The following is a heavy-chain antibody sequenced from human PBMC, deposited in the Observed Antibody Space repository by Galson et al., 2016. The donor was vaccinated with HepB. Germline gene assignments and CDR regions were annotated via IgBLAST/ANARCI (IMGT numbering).Heavy chain of an antibody. Sequence: QSGAEVKKPGESLRISCKGSGYSFTSYWISWVRQMPGKGLEWMGRIDPSDSYTNYSPSFRGHVTISADKSIGTAYLQWSSLKASDTATYYCAGGHYGSGSFYLFDYWGQGTLVTVSS. J-gene: IGHJ4*02. CDR3: AGGHYGSGSFYLFDY. CDR2: IDPSDSYT. V-gene: IGHV5-10-1*01. D-gene: IGHD3-10*01. CDR1: GYSFTSYW.